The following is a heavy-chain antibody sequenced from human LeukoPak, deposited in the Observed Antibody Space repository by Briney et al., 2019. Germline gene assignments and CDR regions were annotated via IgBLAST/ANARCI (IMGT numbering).Heavy chain of an antibody. CDR1: GFTFDDYA. J-gene: IGHJ6*02. D-gene: IGHD2-2*01. CDR2: ISWNSGSI. V-gene: IGHV3-9*01. CDR3: AKDRYCSSTSCSHYYYYGMDV. Sequence: GGSLRLSCAASGFTFDDYAMHWGRQAPGKGLEWVSGISWNSGSIGYADSVKGRFTISRDNAKNSLYLQMNSLRAEDTAVYYCAKDRYCSSTSCSHYYYYGMDVWGQGTTVTVSS.